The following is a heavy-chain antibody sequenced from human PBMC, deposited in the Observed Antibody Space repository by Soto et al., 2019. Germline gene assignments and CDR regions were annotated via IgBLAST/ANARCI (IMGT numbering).Heavy chain of an antibody. D-gene: IGHD3-16*02. CDR1: GGSFSGYY. CDR2: INHSGST. J-gene: IGHJ4*02. CDR3: AKGGVWGSYRFDY. Sequence: QVQLQQWGAGLLKPSETLSLTCAVYGGSFSGYYWSWIRQPPGKGLEWIGEINHSGSTNYNPSLKSRVTISVDTSKHQFSLKLSSVTAADTAVYYCAKGGVWGSYRFDYWGQGTLVTVSS. V-gene: IGHV4-34*01.